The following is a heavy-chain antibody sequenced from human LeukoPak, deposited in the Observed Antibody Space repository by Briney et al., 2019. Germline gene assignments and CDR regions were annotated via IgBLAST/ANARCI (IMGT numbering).Heavy chain of an antibody. CDR2: IYYSGST. J-gene: IGHJ5*02. D-gene: IGHD6-13*01. V-gene: IGHV4-39*07. Sequence: PSETLSLTCTVSGGSISSSSYYWGWIRQPPGKGLEWIGSIYYSGSTNYNPSLKSRVTISVDASKNQFSLKLSSVTAADTAVYYCARRTAAAGTGNWFDPWGQGTLVTVSS. CDR3: ARRTAAAGTGNWFDP. CDR1: GGSISSSSYY.